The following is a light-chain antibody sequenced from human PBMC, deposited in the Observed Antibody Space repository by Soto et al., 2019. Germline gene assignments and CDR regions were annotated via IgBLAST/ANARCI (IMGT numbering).Light chain of an antibody. J-gene: IGLJ1*01. CDR1: IRDVGSYNL. Sequence: QSVLTQPASVAGSPGQSITISCTGTIRDVGSYNLVSWYQQHPGKAPKLRIYEVSKRPSGVSNRFSGSQSGNTAYLTISGLQDEDEADYYCCSYAGSSTYVFGNGTKLTVL. CDR3: CSYAGSSTYV. CDR2: EVS. V-gene: IGLV2-23*02.